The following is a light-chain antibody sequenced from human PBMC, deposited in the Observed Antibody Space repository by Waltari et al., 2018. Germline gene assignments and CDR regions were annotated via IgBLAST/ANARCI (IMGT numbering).Light chain of an antibody. CDR1: ALPKKY. Sequence: SYELTQPPSVSVSPGQTARITCSGDALPKKYAYCYQQKSGQAPVLVISEDTKRPSGIPERFSGSSSGTMATLTISGAQVEDEADYYCYSTDSSGHHEVFGTGTKVTVL. CDR2: EDT. CDR3: YSTDSSGHHEV. J-gene: IGLJ1*01. V-gene: IGLV3-10*01.